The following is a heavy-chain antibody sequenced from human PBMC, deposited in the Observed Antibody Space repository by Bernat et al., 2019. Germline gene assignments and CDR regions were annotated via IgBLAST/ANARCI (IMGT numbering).Heavy chain of an antibody. Sequence: QVQLVESGGGVVQPGRSLRLSCAASGFTFSSYAMHWVRQAPGKGLEWVAVISYDGSNKYYADSVKGRFTISRDNSKNTLYLQMNSLRAEDTAVYYCAKAMAGHWYFDLWGRGTLVTVSS. CDR1: GFTFSSYA. CDR2: ISYDGSNK. V-gene: IGHV3-30-3*01. D-gene: IGHD6-19*01. CDR3: AKAMAGHWYFDL. J-gene: IGHJ2*01.